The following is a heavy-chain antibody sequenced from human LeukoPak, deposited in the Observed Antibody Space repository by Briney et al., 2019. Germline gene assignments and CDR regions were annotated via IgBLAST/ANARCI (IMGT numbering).Heavy chain of an antibody. Sequence: GASVKVSCKASGYTFTSYPMHWVRQAPGQRLEWMGWINTGNGDTKYSQKFQGRVTLTRDTSASTAYMALGSLTSEDTAVYYCARGSIAVAGMFYYGMDVWGQGTTVTVSS. J-gene: IGHJ6*02. V-gene: IGHV1-3*04. CDR2: INTGNGDT. D-gene: IGHD6-19*01. CDR1: GYTFTSYP. CDR3: ARGSIAVAGMFYYGMDV.